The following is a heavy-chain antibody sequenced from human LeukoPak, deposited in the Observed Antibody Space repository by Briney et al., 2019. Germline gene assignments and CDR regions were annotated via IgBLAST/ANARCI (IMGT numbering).Heavy chain of an antibody. D-gene: IGHD1-26*01. CDR3: ATADKWEPLGY. J-gene: IGHJ4*02. V-gene: IGHV1-24*01. Sequence: GASVKVSCKVSGASLSETSIHWVRQAPGQWLEWMGGFDPEDGGSIFAQRFQGRFSMTEDTSTDTAYMELRSLRPEDTAVYYCATADKWEPLGYWGQGTLVTVSS. CDR2: FDPEDGGS. CDR1: GASLSETS.